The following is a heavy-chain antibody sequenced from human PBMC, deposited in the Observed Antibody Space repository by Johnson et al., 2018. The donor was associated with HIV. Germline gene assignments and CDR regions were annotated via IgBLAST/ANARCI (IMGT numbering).Heavy chain of an antibody. J-gene: IGHJ3*02. D-gene: IGHD2-8*01. CDR1: GFSFSDYG. CDR2: VLYDGSNK. Sequence: QVQLVESGGGGVQPGRSLRLSCAASGFSFSDYGMHWLRQAPGKGLEWVAVVLYDGSNKYYADSVKGRFTISRDNSKNTLYLQMNSLRAEDTAVYYCASALCTWGAFDIWGQGTMVTVSS. CDR3: ASALCTWGAFDI. V-gene: IGHV3-30*03.